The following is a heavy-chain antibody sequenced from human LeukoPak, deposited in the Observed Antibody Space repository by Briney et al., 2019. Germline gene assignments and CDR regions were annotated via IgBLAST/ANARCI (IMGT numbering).Heavy chain of an antibody. CDR2: ISSSGSTI. D-gene: IGHD1-26*01. Sequence: GGSLRLSCAASGFTFSSYEMNWVRQAPGKGLEWVSYISSSGSTIYYADSVKGRFTISRDNAKNSLYLQMNSLRAEDTAVYYCANNMGDSGSYGALDYWGQGTLVTVSS. CDR1: GFTFSSYE. J-gene: IGHJ4*02. CDR3: ANNMGDSGSYGALDY. V-gene: IGHV3-48*03.